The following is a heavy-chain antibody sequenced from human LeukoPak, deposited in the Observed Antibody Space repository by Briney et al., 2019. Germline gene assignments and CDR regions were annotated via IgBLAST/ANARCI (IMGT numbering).Heavy chain of an antibody. CDR3: AREAAPVAAAQLDAVDI. D-gene: IGHD2-15*01. Sequence: PGGSLRLSCAASGFSFTDYYMSWIRQAPGKGLEWVSYISESGSAKYYSDSVKGRFTISRDNAKNSLYLQMNSLRPEDTAVYYCAREAAPVAAAQLDAVDIWGQGTMVTVSS. CDR2: ISESGSAK. V-gene: IGHV3-11*04. CDR1: GFSFTDYY. J-gene: IGHJ3*02.